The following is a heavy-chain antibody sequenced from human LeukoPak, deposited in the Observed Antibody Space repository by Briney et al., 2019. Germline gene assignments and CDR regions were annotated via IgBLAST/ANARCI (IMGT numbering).Heavy chain of an antibody. D-gene: IGHD3-16*01. CDR1: GYTFTSYY. J-gene: IGHJ4*02. V-gene: IGHV1-46*01. Sequence: ASVKVSCKASGYTFTSYYMHWVRQAPGQGLEWMGIINPSGGSTSYAQKFQGRVTMTRDMSTSTVYMELSSLRSEDTAVYYCASTLNPGSTIYAFDIWDQGTLVTVSS. CDR3: ASTLNPGSTIYAFDI. CDR2: INPSGGST.